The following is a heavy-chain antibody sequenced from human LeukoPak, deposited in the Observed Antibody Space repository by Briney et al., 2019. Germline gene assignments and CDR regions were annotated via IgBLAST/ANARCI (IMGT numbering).Heavy chain of an antibody. V-gene: IGHV1-69*13. CDR1: GGTLSSYA. CDR2: SIPIFGTA. CDR3: TRGVYTMVRGVAPYGMDV. Sequence: GASLRVSCKASGGTLSSYAISWVRQAPGQGLEWMGGSIPIFGTANYAQKFQGRVTITADESTSTAYMELSSLRSEDTAVYYCTRGVYTMVRGVAPYGMDVWGKETTVTVSS. J-gene: IGHJ6*04. D-gene: IGHD3-10*01.